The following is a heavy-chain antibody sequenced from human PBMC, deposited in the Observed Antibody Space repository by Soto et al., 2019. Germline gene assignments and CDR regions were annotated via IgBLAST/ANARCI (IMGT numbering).Heavy chain of an antibody. Sequence: PGGSLRLSCAASGFTFSSYGMHWVRQAPDKGLEWVAVISYDGSNKYYADSVKGRFTISRDNSKNTLYLQMNSLRAEDRAVYYCAREERLWDYVWGSYRPSGMDVWGQGTTVTVSS. CDR1: GFTFSSYG. V-gene: IGHV3-30*03. J-gene: IGHJ6*02. D-gene: IGHD3-16*02. CDR3: AREERLWDYVWGSYRPSGMDV. CDR2: ISYDGSNK.